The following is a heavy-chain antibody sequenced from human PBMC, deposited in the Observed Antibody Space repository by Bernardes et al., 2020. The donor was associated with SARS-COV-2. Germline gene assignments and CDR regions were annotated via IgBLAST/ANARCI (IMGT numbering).Heavy chain of an antibody. Sequence: GGSLRLSCVASGISFSNYAMSWVRQAPGRGLEWVSVITGNGDITYYADSVKGRFTISRDNSKNTLYLQMNSLRAEDTAVYYCARVRYSEDYDILTGPIYYYYGMDVWGQGTTVTVSS. CDR3: ARVRYSEDYDILTGPIYYYYGMDV. CDR2: ITGNGDIT. V-gene: IGHV3-23*01. D-gene: IGHD3-9*01. J-gene: IGHJ6*02. CDR1: GISFSNYA.